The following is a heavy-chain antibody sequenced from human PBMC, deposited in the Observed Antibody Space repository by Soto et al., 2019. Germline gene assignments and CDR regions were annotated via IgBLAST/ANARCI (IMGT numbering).Heavy chain of an antibody. CDR3: ARATNGGSCYSDCDY. D-gene: IGHD2-15*01. CDR1: GGSISSGDYY. CDR2: IYYSGST. J-gene: IGHJ4*02. V-gene: IGHV4-30-4*01. Sequence: QVQLQESGPGLVKPSQTLSLTCTVSGGSISSGDYYWSWIRQPPGKGLEWIGYIYYSGSTYYNPSLNRRITISVDTSKNQFSLKLSSVTAADTAVYYCARATNGGSCYSDCDYWGQGTLVTVSS.